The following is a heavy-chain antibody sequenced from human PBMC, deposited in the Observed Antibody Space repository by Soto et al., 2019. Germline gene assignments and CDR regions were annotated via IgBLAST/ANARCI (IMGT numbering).Heavy chain of an antibody. Sequence: QVQLVESGGGVVQPGRSLRLSCAASGFTFSSYAMHWVRQAPGKGLEWVAVISYDGSNKYYADSVKGRFTISRHNSQNTLYLQMNSLRTEDTAVYYCARPLWRDDYNWGYFDLWGRGTLVTVSS. D-gene: IGHD4-4*01. CDR2: ISYDGSNK. CDR1: GFTFSSYA. CDR3: ARPLWRDDYNWGYFDL. V-gene: IGHV3-30-3*01. J-gene: IGHJ2*01.